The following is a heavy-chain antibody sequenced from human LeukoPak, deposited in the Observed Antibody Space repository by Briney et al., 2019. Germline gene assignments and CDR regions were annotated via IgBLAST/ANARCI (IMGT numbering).Heavy chain of an antibody. V-gene: IGHV1-69*05. CDR2: TIPIFGTA. J-gene: IGHJ5*02. CDR3: ARAPRWEPTWFDP. Sequence: ASVKVSYKASGYTFTGYYMHWVRQAPGQGLEWMGGTIPIFGTANYAQKLQGRVTITTDESTSTAYMELRSLRSDDTAVYYCARAPRWEPTWFDPWGQGTLVTVSS. D-gene: IGHD1-26*01. CDR1: GYTFTGYY.